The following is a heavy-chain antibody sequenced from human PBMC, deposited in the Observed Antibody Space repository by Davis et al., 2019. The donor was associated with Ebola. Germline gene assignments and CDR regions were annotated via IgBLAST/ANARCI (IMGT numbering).Heavy chain of an antibody. Sequence: PGGSLRLSCAVSGFTFSNYAMSWVRQAPGKGLEWVSAISAGGDVTYYVDSVKGRFTISRDNSKKTVYLQMNSLRAEDTAVYYCARGVAAGDDSIRSWGQGTLVTVSS. V-gene: IGHV3-23*01. CDR2: ISAGGDVT. D-gene: IGHD2-21*02. J-gene: IGHJ5*02. CDR3: ARGVAAGDDSIRS. CDR1: GFTFSNYA.